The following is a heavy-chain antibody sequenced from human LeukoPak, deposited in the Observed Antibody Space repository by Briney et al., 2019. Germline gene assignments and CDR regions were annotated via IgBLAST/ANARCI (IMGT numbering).Heavy chain of an antibody. Sequence: SETLSLTCAVYGGSFSGYYWSWIRQPPGKGLEWIGEINHSGSTNYNPSLKSRVTISVDTSKNQFSLKLSSVTAADTAVYYCARDPWYFDLWGRGTLVTVSS. CDR2: INHSGST. V-gene: IGHV4-34*01. CDR1: GGSFSGYY. CDR3: ARDPWYFDL. J-gene: IGHJ2*01.